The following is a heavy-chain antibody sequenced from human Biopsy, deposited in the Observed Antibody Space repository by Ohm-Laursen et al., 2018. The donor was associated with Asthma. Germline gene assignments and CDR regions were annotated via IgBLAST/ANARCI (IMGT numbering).Heavy chain of an antibody. CDR1: GFTFGDYC. D-gene: IGHD3-3*01. CDR3: ARTFHLWSPYHAEHYQL. CDR2: IKHDGSKK. Sequence: SLRLSCAASGFTFGDYCMSWVRQVPGQGLEWVANIKHDGSKKNHVDSLKGRFTISRDNAKNLLFLQMNSLRAEDTAVYYCARTFHLWSPYHAEHYQLWGQGTLVTVSS. J-gene: IGHJ1*01. V-gene: IGHV3-7*01.